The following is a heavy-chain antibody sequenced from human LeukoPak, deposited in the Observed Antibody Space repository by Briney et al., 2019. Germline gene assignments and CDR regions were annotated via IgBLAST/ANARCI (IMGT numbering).Heavy chain of an antibody. CDR3: ARGLSSLDSTALPPSI. J-gene: IGHJ3*02. V-gene: IGHV4-61*02. Sequence: PSQTLSLTCTVSGGSISAGRDYWSWIRQPAGKAPEWIGRIYSNGDTIYNPSLNSRSTISMDTPKNEFSLRLSSVTAADTAVYYCARGLSSLDSTALPPSIWGQGTLVTVTS. CDR1: GGSISAGRDY. D-gene: IGHD2-21*02. CDR2: IYSNGDT.